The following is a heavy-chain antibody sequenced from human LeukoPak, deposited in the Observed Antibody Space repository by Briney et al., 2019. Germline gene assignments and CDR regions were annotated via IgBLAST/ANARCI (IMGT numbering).Heavy chain of an antibody. J-gene: IGHJ4*02. Sequence: SETLSLTCAVYGGSFSGYYWSWIRQPPGKGLEWIGEINHSGSTNYNPSLKSRVTISVDTSKNQFSLKLNSVTAADTAVYYCVRHDGRGGATMGALDSWGQGSLVTVSS. D-gene: IGHD5-12*01. CDR3: VRHDGRGGATMGALDS. CDR2: INHSGST. V-gene: IGHV4-34*01. CDR1: GGSFSGYY.